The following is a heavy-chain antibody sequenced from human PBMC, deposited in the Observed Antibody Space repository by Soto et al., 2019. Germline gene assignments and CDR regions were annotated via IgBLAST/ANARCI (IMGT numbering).Heavy chain of an antibody. J-gene: IGHJ5*02. CDR1: GDSISSSSYY. D-gene: IGHD6-13*01. CDR3: ARLWWGGSSWTNWFDP. CDR2: IYYSGST. Sequence: QLQLQESGPGLVKPSETLSLTCTVSGDSISSSSYYWGWIRQPPGKGLEWIGSIYYSGSTYYNPSLKSRVTISVDTSKNQFSLKLSSVTAADTAVYYCARLWWGGSSWTNWFDPWGQGTLVTVSS. V-gene: IGHV4-39*01.